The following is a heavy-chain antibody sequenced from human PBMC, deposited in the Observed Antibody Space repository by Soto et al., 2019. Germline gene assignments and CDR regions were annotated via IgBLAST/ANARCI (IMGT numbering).Heavy chain of an antibody. D-gene: IGHD6-13*01. J-gene: IGHJ4*01. Sequence: QVQLVESGGGVVQPGRSLRLSCAASGFTFSSYAMHWVRQAPGKGLEWVAGISYDGSNKYYADSVRGRFTIYRDNSKNTLYLKMNSLRAEDTAVYFCARDGIAEAGMGWVWGQGTLVTVSS. CDR2: ISYDGSNK. V-gene: IGHV3-30-3*01. CDR3: ARDGIAEAGMGWV. CDR1: GFTFSSYA.